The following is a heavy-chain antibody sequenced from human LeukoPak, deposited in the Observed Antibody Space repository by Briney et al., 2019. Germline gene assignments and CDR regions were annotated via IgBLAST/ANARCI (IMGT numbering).Heavy chain of an antibody. J-gene: IGHJ4*02. D-gene: IGHD3-22*01. CDR2: INPNSGGT. V-gene: IGHV1-2*02. CDR3: ASPHYYDSSGQARGDY. Sequence: GASVKVSCKASGYTFTGYYMHWVRQAPGQGLEWMGWINPNSGGTNYAQKFQGRVTMTRDTSISTAYMELSRLRSDDTAVYYCASPHYYDSSGQARGDYWGQGTLVTVSS. CDR1: GYTFTGYY.